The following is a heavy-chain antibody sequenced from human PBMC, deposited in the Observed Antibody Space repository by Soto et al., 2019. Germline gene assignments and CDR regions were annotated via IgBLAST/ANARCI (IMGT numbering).Heavy chain of an antibody. D-gene: IGHD2-15*01. J-gene: IGHJ5*01. CDR1: GGPISTGGYY. Sequence: SATLSLTCTVSGGPISTGGYYWSWIRQFPGKGLEWIGYIYYTGSMYYNPSLKSRVSISVDTSKNQFSLTLHSLTAADTAVYYCARVHDIVGRVAAPGVIDSWGRGTLVTVSS. CDR3: ARVHDIVGRVAAPGVIDS. V-gene: IGHV4-31*03. CDR2: IYYTGSM.